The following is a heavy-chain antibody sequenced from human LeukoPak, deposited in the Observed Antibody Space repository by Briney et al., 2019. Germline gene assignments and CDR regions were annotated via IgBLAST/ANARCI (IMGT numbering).Heavy chain of an antibody. J-gene: IGHJ3*02. D-gene: IGHD2-15*01. Sequence: SETLSLTCTVSGGSICSYYWGWIRQPPGKGLEWIGSIYYSGSTYYNPSLKSRVTISVDTSKNQFSLKLSSVTAADTAVYYCARVGGGGSFDIWGLGTMVAVSS. CDR2: IYYSGST. CDR3: ARVGGGGSFDI. CDR1: GGSICSYY. V-gene: IGHV4-39*07.